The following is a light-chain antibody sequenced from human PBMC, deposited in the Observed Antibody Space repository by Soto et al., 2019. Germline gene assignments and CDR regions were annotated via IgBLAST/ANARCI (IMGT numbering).Light chain of an antibody. CDR2: ANN. CDR1: SSNIGAGYD. Sequence: QSVLTQPPSVSGAPGQRVTISCTGSSSNIGAGYDVHWYQQYPGKAPKLLVYANNNRPSGVPDRFSGSKSGTSASLAITGLQADDEAGYYCQSYDSSLSGDVFGTGTKLTVL. J-gene: IGLJ1*01. CDR3: QSYDSSLSGDV. V-gene: IGLV1-40*01.